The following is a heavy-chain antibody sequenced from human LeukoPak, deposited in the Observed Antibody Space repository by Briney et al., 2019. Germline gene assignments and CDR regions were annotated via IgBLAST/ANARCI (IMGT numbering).Heavy chain of an antibody. J-gene: IGHJ4*02. D-gene: IGHD6-19*01. Sequence: PGGSLRLSCAASGFTFSSHWMSWVRQAPGKGLEWVANIKKDGSEKYYVDAVKGRFTISRDNAKTSLYLQMNSLRAEDTAVYYCARDRGPGGWLGFDYWGQGTLVTVSS. CDR1: GFTFSSHW. V-gene: IGHV3-7*01. CDR2: IKKDGSEK. CDR3: ARDRGPGGWLGFDY.